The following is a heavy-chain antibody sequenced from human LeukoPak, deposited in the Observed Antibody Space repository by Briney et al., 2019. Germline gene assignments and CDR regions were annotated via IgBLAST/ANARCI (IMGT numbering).Heavy chain of an antibody. V-gene: IGHV3-30*02. CDR2: TPYDGNSK. J-gene: IGHJ4*02. CDR1: GSSFNSYA. D-gene: IGHD3-10*01. Sequence: GWSLKLSCAASGSSFNSYATHWVRQAPGKGLEWVAFTPYDGNSKYYADSVRGRFTISRDSSKDTLYLQISSVREKDTAVYVCAPDQRLYGSQTYHDYRGQGNLVTVSS. CDR3: APDQRLYGSQTYHDY.